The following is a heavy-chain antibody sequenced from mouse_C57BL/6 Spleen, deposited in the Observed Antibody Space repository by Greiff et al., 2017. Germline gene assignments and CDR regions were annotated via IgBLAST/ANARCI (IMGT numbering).Heavy chain of an antibody. J-gene: IGHJ2*01. Sequence: EVKLMESGGGLVKPGGSLKLSCAASGFTFSDYGMHWVRQAPEKGLEWVAYISSGSSTIYYEDTVKGRFTISRDKAKNTLVLQMTRLRSEDTAMYYCARRDGSGDYFDYWGQGTTLTVSS. CDR1: GFTFSDYG. D-gene: IGHD2-3*01. V-gene: IGHV5-17*01. CDR3: ARRDGSGDYFDY. CDR2: ISSGSSTI.